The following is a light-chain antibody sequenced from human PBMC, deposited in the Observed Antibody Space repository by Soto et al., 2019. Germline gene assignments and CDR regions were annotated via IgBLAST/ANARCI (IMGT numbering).Light chain of an antibody. J-gene: IGKJ2*01. CDR3: QQYGSSPYT. CDR2: GAS. V-gene: IGKV3-20*01. Sequence: EIVLTQAPGTLSLSPGEGATLPCRASQSVSSNYLAWYQQKPGQAPRLLIYGASNRATGIPDRFSGSGSGTDFTLTISRLEPEDFAVYYCQQYGSSPYTFGHGTKVDIK. CDR1: QSVSSNY.